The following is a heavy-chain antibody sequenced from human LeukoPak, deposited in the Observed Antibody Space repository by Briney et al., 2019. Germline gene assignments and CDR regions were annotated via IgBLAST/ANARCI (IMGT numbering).Heavy chain of an antibody. CDR1: GYTFTACY. CDR2: INPSSGVT. V-gene: IGHV1-2*02. Sequence: ASMKVSCKASGYTFTACYFHWVRQAPGQGLEWVGWINPSSGVTNYAQKFQGRVTITRDTSISTAYMELSGLRSDDTAVYYCARVIIGHDSSSNFDYWGQGTLVTVSS. D-gene: IGHD6-13*01. J-gene: IGHJ4*02. CDR3: ARVIIGHDSSSNFDY.